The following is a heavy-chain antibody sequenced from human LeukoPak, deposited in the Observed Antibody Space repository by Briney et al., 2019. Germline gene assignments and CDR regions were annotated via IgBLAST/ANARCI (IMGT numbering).Heavy chain of an antibody. CDR3: ARYLRKLYGRGGDYYFYMDV. CDR2: ISWNSGSI. D-gene: IGHD4-17*01. CDR1: GFTFDDYA. V-gene: IGHV3-9*01. J-gene: IGHJ6*03. Sequence: PGRSLRLSCAASGFTFDDYAMHWVRQDPGKGLEWVSGISWNSGSIGYADSVKGRFAISRDNAKNSLYLQMNSLRAEDTALFYCARYLRKLYGRGGDYYFYMDVWGKGPTVTVSS.